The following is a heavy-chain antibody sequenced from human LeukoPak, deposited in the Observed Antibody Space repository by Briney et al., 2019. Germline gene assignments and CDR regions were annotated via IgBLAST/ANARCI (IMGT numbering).Heavy chain of an antibody. Sequence: GGSLKLSCAASGFTFANFAMTWVRQTPGKGPEWVSGITGSGGTTDYADSVKGWFTISRDNSKNTLYLQMNSLRAEDTAVYFCAKQYTTSWSDAFDAWGQGTMVTVSS. J-gene: IGHJ3*01. V-gene: IGHV3-23*01. CDR2: ITGSGGTT. CDR1: GFTFANFA. D-gene: IGHD6-13*01. CDR3: AKQYTTSWSDAFDA.